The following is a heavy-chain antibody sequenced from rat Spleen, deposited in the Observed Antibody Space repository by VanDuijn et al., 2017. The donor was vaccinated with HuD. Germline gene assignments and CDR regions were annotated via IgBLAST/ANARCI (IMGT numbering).Heavy chain of an antibody. Sequence: QVQLKESGPGLVQPSQTLSLTCTVAGFSLTSYNVHWVRQPPGKGLEWMGVIWNTGGTRYNSALKSRLSISKDTSKSQVFLKVNSLQTEDTATYYCARDNNNYYVMDAWGQGASVTVSS. CDR1: GFSLTSYN. CDR2: IWNTGGT. CDR3: ARDNNNYYVMDA. J-gene: IGHJ4*01. D-gene: IGHD1-10*01. V-gene: IGHV2-41*01.